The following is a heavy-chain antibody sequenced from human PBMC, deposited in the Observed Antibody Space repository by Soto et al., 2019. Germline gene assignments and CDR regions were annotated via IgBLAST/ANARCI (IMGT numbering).Heavy chain of an antibody. CDR2: IYDSGSP. J-gene: IGHJ4*02. V-gene: IGHV4-59*01. CDR1: GGSISVYY. Sequence: SETLSLTCTISGGSISVYYWSWVRQPPGQGLEWIGYIYDSGSPYYNPSFKNRVFMSTDTSKNQISLKLTSATAADTAGYFCARGVGSSPPRYWGRGTLVTVSS. D-gene: IGHD1-26*01. CDR3: ARGVGSSPPRY.